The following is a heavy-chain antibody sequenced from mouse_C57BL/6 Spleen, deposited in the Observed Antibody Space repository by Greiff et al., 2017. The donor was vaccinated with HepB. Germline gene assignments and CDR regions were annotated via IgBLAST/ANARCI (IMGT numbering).Heavy chain of an antibody. V-gene: IGHV14-4*01. CDR1: GFNIKDDY. Sequence: VQLQQSGAELVRPGASVKLSCTASGFNIKDDYMHWVKQRPEQGLEWIGWIDPENGDTESASKFQGKATITADTSSNTAYLQLSSLTSEDTAVYYGTKGYYGSSYGAMDYWGQGTSVTVSS. J-gene: IGHJ4*01. CDR2: IDPENGDT. D-gene: IGHD1-1*01. CDR3: TKGYYGSSYGAMDY.